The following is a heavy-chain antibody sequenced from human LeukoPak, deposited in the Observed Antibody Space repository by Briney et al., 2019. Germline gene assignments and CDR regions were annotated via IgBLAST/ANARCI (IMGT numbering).Heavy chain of an antibody. Sequence: PSETLSLTCTVSGGSISNYFWSWVRQPAGKGLEWIGRIYSTGRSDYNPSLKSRITMSVDTSKNQFSLKLSSVTAADTAVYYCARDGPRSGYDLGHFGNLGQGTLVTASS. CDR1: GGSISNYF. CDR3: ARDGPRSGYDLGHFGN. CDR2: IYSTGRS. D-gene: IGHD5-12*01. V-gene: IGHV4-4*07. J-gene: IGHJ4*02.